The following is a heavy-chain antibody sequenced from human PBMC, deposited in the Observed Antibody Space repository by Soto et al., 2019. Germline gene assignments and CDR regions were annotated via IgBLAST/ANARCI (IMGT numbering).Heavy chain of an antibody. CDR3: ATVGAYCSSTSCYLGWFDP. J-gene: IGHJ5*02. Sequence: ASVKVSCKVSGYTLTELSMQWVRQAPGKGLEWMGGFDPEDGETIYAQKFQGRVTMTEDTSTDTAYMELSSLRSEDTAVYYCATVGAYCSSTSCYLGWFDPWGQGTLVTVSS. CDR1: GYTLTELS. V-gene: IGHV1-24*01. D-gene: IGHD2-2*01. CDR2: FDPEDGET.